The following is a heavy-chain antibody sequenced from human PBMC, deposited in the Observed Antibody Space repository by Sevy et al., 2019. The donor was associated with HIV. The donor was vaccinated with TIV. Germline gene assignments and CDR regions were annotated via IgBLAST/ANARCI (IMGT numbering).Heavy chain of an antibody. CDR2: IYYTGST. CDR3: AKLETVYYYGMDV. J-gene: IGHJ6*02. D-gene: IGHD1-1*01. CDR1: GGSISSSYY. Sequence: SEILSLTCNVSGGSISSSYYWGWIRQPPGKGLEWIGSIYYTGSTYYKTSLKSRITVTVDRSKNQLSLRLTTVNAADTAVYYCAKLETVYYYGMDVWGQGIMVSVSS. V-gene: IGHV4-39*01.